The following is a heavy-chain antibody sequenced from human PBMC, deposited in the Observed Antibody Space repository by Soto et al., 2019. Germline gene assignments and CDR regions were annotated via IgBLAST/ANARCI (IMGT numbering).Heavy chain of an antibody. Sequence: GGSLRLSCAASGFTFSSYSMNWVRQAPGKGLEWVSYISRSSSYIYYADSVKGRFTISRDNAKNSLYLQMNSLRAEDTAVYYCASRAAGTYAFDIWGQGTMVTVSS. CDR2: ISRSSSYI. V-gene: IGHV3-21*01. CDR1: GFTFSSYS. J-gene: IGHJ3*02. D-gene: IGHD6-13*01. CDR3: ASRAAGTYAFDI.